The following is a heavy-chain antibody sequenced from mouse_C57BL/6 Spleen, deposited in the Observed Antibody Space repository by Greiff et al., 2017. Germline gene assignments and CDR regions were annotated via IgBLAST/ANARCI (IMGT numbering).Heavy chain of an antibody. CDR2: IYPGDGDT. Sequence: VQLKQSGAELVKPGASVKISCKASGYAFSSYWMNWVKQRPGKGLEWIGQIYPGDGDTNYNGKFKGKATLTADKSSSTAYMQLSSLTSEDSAVYFCARSGTGRDAMDYWGQGTSVTVSS. J-gene: IGHJ4*01. CDR3: ARSGTGRDAMDY. CDR1: GYAFSSYW. V-gene: IGHV1-80*01. D-gene: IGHD4-1*01.